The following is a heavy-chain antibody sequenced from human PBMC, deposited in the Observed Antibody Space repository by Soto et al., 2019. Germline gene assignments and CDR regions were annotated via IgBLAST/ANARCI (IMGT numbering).Heavy chain of an antibody. CDR2: SYYSGST. D-gene: IGHD3-3*01. Sequence: SETLSLTCTVSGGSISSSSYYWGWIRQPPGKGLEWSGSSYYSGSTDYNPSLKSRVTISVDTSKTQFSLKLSSVTAADTAVYYCAGEFRFLEWLLMYYFDYWGQGTLVTVSS. CDR1: GGSISSSSYY. J-gene: IGHJ4*02. V-gene: IGHV4-39*02. CDR3: AGEFRFLEWLLMYYFDY.